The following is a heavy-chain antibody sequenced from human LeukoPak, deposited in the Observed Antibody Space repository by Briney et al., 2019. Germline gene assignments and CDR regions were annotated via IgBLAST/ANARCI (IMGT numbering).Heavy chain of an antibody. Sequence: GGSLRLSCAASGFTFSNYAMNWVRQAPGKGLEWVSSISGSGGNTYYADSVKGRFTISRDNSKNTLYLQMNSLRAEDTAVYYCAKDLQLLWFGELREEFDYWGQGTLVTVSS. CDR1: GFTFSNYA. J-gene: IGHJ4*02. V-gene: IGHV3-23*01. CDR2: ISGSGGNT. CDR3: AKDLQLLWFGELREEFDY. D-gene: IGHD3-10*01.